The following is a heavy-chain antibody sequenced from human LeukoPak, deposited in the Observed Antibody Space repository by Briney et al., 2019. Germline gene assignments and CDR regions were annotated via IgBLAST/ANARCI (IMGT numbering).Heavy chain of an antibody. D-gene: IGHD2-2*01. V-gene: IGHV1-69*04. J-gene: IGHJ6*02. CDR3: ARGEVVPAAKRMYYYGMDV. CDR1: GYTFTGYY. Sequence: GASVKVSCKASGYTFTGYYMHWVRQTPGQGLEWMGRIIPILGIANYAQKFQGRVTITADKSTSTAYMELSSLRSEDTAEYYCARGEVVPAAKRMYYYGMDVWGQGTTVTVSS. CDR2: IIPILGIA.